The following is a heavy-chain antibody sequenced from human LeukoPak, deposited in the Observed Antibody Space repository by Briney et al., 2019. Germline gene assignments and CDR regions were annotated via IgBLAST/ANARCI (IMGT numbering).Heavy chain of an antibody. J-gene: IGHJ3*02. Sequence: GGSLRLSCAASGFTFDDYGMSWVRQAPGKGLEWVSGINWNGGSTGYADSVKGRFTISRDNAKNSLYLQMNSLRAEDTALYYCARDKEVGATTAFDIRGQGTMVTVSS. D-gene: IGHD1-26*01. CDR3: ARDKEVGATTAFDI. V-gene: IGHV3-20*04. CDR1: GFTFDDYG. CDR2: INWNGGST.